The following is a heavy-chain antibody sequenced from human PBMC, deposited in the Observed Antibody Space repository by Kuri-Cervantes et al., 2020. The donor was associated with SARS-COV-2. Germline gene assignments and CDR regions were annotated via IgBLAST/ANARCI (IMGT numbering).Heavy chain of an antibody. Sequence: GESLKISCAASGFTFSSYGMHWVRQAPGKGLEWVAVISYDGSNKYYADSVKGRFTISRDNSKNTLYLQMNSLRAEDTAVYYCAKDYWRSTSCNAFGIWGQGTMVTVSS. CDR1: GFTFSSYG. CDR2: ISYDGSNK. D-gene: IGHD2-2*01. V-gene: IGHV3-30*12. CDR3: AKDYWRSTSCNAFGI. J-gene: IGHJ3*02.